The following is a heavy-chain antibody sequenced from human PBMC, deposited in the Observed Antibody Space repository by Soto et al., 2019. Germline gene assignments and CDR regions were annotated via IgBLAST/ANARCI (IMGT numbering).Heavy chain of an antibody. V-gene: IGHV3-21*01. CDR2: ISSSSSYI. J-gene: IGHJ6*02. CDR3: ARSYSSSWYGDYYYGMDV. Sequence: EVQLVESGGGLVKPGGSLRLSCAASGFTFSSYSMNWVRQAPGKGLEWVSSISSSSSYIYYADSVKGRFTISRDNAKNSLYLQRNSLRAEDTAVYYCARSYSSSWYGDYYYGMDVWGQGTTVTVSS. CDR1: GFTFSSYS. D-gene: IGHD6-13*01.